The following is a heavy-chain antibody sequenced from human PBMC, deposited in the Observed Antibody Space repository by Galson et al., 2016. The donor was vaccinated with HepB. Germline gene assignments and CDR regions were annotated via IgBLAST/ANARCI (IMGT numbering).Heavy chain of an antibody. J-gene: IGHJ4*02. CDR1: GFTFSSFD. V-gene: IGHV3-23*01. Sequence: SLRLSCAASGFTFSSFDMSWVRQAPGKGLEWVPAISGNGDTTYYADSVKGRFTISRDNSKNTLFLQMNSLRAEDTAVYYCAKDLGSGTTPSPDYWGQGTLVTVSS. CDR2: ISGNGDTT. CDR3: AKDLGSGTTPSPDY. D-gene: IGHD2/OR15-2a*01.